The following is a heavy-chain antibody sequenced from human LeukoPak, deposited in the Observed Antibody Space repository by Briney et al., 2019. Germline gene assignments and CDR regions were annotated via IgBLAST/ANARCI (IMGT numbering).Heavy chain of an antibody. Sequence: SETLSLTCAVSGDSISDSDWWTWVRQPPGKGLEWIGEIRHSGSTNYNPSLKSRVTISVDTSKNQFSLKLSSVTAADTAVYYCAREPPRGYGYGRHNWFDPWGQGTLVTVSS. CDR2: IRHSGST. V-gene: IGHV4-4*02. CDR3: AREPPRGYGYGRHNWFDP. J-gene: IGHJ5*02. CDR1: GDSISDSDW. D-gene: IGHD5-18*01.